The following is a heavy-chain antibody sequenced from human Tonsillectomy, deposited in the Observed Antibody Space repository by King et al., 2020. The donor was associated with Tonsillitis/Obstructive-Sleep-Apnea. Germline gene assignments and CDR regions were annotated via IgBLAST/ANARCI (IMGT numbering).Heavy chain of an antibody. V-gene: IGHV3-13*04. CDR1: GFTFSSCD. D-gene: IGHD3-10*01. CDR3: TRGRPALVRGAPYYYYYMDV. J-gene: IGHJ6*03. CDR2: INTTDDT. Sequence: VQLVESGGGLVQPGGSLRLSCAASGFTFSSCDMHWVRQATGKGLEWVSTINTTDDTFYPGSVKGRFTISREDAKNSLYLQMNSLRAGDTAVYYCTRGRPALVRGAPYYYYYMDVWGKGTTVTVSS.